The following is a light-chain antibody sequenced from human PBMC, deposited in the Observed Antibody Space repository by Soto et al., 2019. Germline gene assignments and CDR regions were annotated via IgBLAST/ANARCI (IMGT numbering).Light chain of an antibody. CDR3: VQGTHWPRT. CDR2: KVS. Sequence: DVVMTQSPLFLPVTLGQPASISCRSSEGLVFSDGNTYLSWLQQRPGQSPRRLIYKVSNRGSGVPDRFSVSGSGTDFTLKISRVEAEDVGLYYCVQGTHWPRTFGQGTKVDIK. CDR1: EGLVFSDGNTY. V-gene: IGKV2-30*01. J-gene: IGKJ1*01.